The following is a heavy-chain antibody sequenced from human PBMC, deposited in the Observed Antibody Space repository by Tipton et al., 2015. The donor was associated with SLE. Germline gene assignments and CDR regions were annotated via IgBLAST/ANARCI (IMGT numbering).Heavy chain of an antibody. Sequence: TLSLTCTVSGYSISSGHFWSWIRQPPGKGLEWIGEINHSGSTNYNPSLKSRVTISVDTSKNQFSLKLSSVTAADTAVYYCAREPVYYYYYMDVWGKGTTVTVSS. V-gene: IGHV4-34*01. J-gene: IGHJ6*03. CDR1: GYSISSGHF. CDR3: AREPVYYYYYMDV. CDR2: INHSGST.